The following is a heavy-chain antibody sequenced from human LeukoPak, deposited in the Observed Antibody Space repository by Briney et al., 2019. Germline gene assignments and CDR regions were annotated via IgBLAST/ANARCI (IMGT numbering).Heavy chain of an antibody. Sequence: PGGSLRLSCAASGLTFSSHDMHWVRQVTGKGLEWVSAIGTLADTFYSDSVKGRFTISRENAKNSFYLQMNGPRAGDTAVYYCATGRSRGWSYAFDIWGRGTVVTVSS. CDR3: ATGRSRGWSYAFDI. D-gene: IGHD6-19*01. CDR2: IGTLADT. J-gene: IGHJ3*02. V-gene: IGHV3-13*01. CDR1: GLTFSSHD.